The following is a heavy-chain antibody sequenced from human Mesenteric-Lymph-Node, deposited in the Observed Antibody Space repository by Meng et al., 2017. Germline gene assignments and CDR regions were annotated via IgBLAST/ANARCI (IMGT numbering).Heavy chain of an antibody. D-gene: IGHD1-26*01. J-gene: IGHJ4*02. V-gene: IGHV1-18*01. CDR2: INAYNGDT. Sequence: QAQMVQSGGEVKKPGASVKVSCKASGYTFTNYGITWVPQAPGQGLEWMGWINAYNGDTNYAQTLQGRVTMTTDTSTSTAYMELRSLRSDDTAVYYCARVEVGITSGDYWGQGTLVTVSS. CDR1: GYTFTNYG. CDR3: ARVEVGITSGDY.